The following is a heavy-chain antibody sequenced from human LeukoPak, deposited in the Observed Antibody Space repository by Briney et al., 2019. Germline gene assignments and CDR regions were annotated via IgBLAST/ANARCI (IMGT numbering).Heavy chain of an antibody. CDR1: GYTFTGYY. V-gene: IGHV1-2*02. J-gene: IGHJ5*02. D-gene: IGHD5-12*01. CDR3: ARGTLRSYWFDP. CDR2: INPNSGGT. Sequence: ASVKVSCKXSGYTFTGYYMHWVRQAPGQGLEWMGWINPNSGGTNYAQKFQGRVTMTRETSSSTAYMELSRLRSDDTAVYYCARGTLRSYWFDPWGQGTLVTVSS.